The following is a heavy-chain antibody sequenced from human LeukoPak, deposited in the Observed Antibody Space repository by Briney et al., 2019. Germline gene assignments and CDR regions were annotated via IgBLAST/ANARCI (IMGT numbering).Heavy chain of an antibody. D-gene: IGHD1-26*01. V-gene: IGHV3-7*01. CDR3: ARVEEGPGSYYDY. J-gene: IGHJ4*02. Sequence: GGSLRLSCAASGFTFSSYWMSWVRQAPGRGLEWVANIKQDGSEKYYVDSVKGRFTISRDNAKNSLYLQMNSLRAEDTAVYYCARVEEGPGSYYDYWGQGTLVTVSS. CDR1: GFTFSSYW. CDR2: IKQDGSEK.